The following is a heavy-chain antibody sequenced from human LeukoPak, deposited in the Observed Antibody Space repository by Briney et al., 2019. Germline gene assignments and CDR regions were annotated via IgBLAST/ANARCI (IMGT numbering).Heavy chain of an antibody. D-gene: IGHD5-12*01. CDR1: GGSFSGYY. CDR2: INHSGST. CDR3: VRDSRGYSGYGDYYGMDV. Sequence: PSETLSLTCAVYGGSFSGYYWSWVRQPPGKGLEWIGEINHSGSTNYNPSLKSRVTISVDTSKNQFSLKLSSVTAADTAVYYCVRDSRGYSGYGDYYGMDVWGQGTTVTVSS. V-gene: IGHV4-34*01. J-gene: IGHJ6*02.